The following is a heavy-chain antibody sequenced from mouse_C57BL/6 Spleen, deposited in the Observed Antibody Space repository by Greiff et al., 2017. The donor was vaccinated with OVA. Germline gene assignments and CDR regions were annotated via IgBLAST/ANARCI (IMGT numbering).Heavy chain of an antibody. CDR2: IDPSDSYT. D-gene: IGHD2-1*01. V-gene: IGHV1-59*01. CDR1: GYTFTSYW. J-gene: IGHJ4*01. Sequence: QVQLQQPGAELVRPGTSVKLSCKASGYTFTSYWMHWVKQRPGQGLEWIGVIDPSDSYTKYNQKFKGKATLTVDTSSSPAYMQLSSLTSEDSAVYYCASLPTMDYWGQGTSVTVSS. CDR3: ASLPTMDY.